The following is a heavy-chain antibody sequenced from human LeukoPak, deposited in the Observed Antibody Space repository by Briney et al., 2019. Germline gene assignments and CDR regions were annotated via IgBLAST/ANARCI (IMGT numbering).Heavy chain of an antibody. Sequence: GGSLRLSCAASGFTFSDYYMSWIRQAPGKGLEWVPYISSSGSTIYYADSVKGRSTISRDNAKNSLYLQMNSLRAEDTAVYYCARDLYGGNSYSDYWGQGTLVTVSS. J-gene: IGHJ4*02. V-gene: IGHV3-11*01. CDR2: ISSSGSTI. CDR3: ARDLYGGNSYSDY. D-gene: IGHD2-21*02. CDR1: GFTFSDYY.